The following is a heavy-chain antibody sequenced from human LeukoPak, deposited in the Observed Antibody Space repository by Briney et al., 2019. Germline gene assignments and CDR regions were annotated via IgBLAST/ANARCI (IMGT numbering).Heavy chain of an antibody. Sequence: GGSLRLSCAASGFTFSSYSMNWVRQAPGKGLEWVSYISSISTSTIYYADSAKGRFTISRDNAKNSLYLQMNSLRDEDTAVYYCARESIYCSSTSCYPMGVDYWGQGTLVTVSS. CDR1: GFTFSSYS. CDR3: ARESIYCSSTSCYPMGVDY. V-gene: IGHV3-48*02. J-gene: IGHJ4*02. D-gene: IGHD2-2*01. CDR2: ISSISTSTI.